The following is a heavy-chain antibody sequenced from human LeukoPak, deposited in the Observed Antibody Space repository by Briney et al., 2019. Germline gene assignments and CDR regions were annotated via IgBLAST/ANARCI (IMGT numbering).Heavy chain of an antibody. CDR3: AELGITMIGGV. CDR1: GFRFSSYW. V-gene: IGHV3-7*01. D-gene: IGHD3-10*02. J-gene: IGHJ6*04. CDR2: IKQDGSEK. Sequence: GGSLRLSCAGSGFRFSSYWMSWVRQAPGKGLEWVANIKQDGSEKYYVDSVKGRFTISRDNAKNSLYLQMNSLRAEDTAVYYCAELGITMIGGVWGKGTTVTVSS.